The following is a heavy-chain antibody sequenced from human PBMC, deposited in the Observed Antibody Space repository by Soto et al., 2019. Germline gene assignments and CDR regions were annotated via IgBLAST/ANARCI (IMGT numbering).Heavy chain of an antibody. CDR3: ARAVSDSSGYKFCYFDL. D-gene: IGHD3-22*01. CDR2: LYHSGNA. Sequence: PSETLSLTCTVSGGSITSGSYYWSWIRQYPGKGLEWIGYLYHSGNAYYNPSLKSRVTTSVDTSTNQFSLKLSFVTAADTAVYYCARAVSDSSGYKFCYFDLWGRGTRVT. V-gene: IGHV4-31*03. CDR1: GGSITSGSYY. J-gene: IGHJ2*01.